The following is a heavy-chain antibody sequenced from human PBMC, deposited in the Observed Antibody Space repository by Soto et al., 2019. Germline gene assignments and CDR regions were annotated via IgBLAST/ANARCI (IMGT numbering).Heavy chain of an antibody. CDR1: GFTFNTYW. J-gene: IGHJ3*02. Sequence: PGGSLRLSCAASGFTFNTYWMTWVRQAPGKGLEWVANIRLDGSGKYYVDSVKGRFTISRDTTKNSLYLQMNSLRAEDTAVYYSAKAPDYGASFDIWGQGTMVTVSS. CDR2: IRLDGSGK. D-gene: IGHD4-17*01. CDR3: AKAPDYGASFDI. V-gene: IGHV3-7*01.